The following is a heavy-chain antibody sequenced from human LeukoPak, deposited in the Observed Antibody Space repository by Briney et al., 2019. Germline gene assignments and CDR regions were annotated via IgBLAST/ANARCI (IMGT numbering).Heavy chain of an antibody. D-gene: IGHD3-3*01. Sequence: GGSLRLSCAASGFTFSNAWMSWVRQAPGEGLEWVGRIKSKTDGGTTDYAAPVKGRFTISRDDSKNTLYLQMNSLKTEDTAVYYCTTETYDFWSGYYNAGNDYWGQGTLVTVSS. V-gene: IGHV3-15*01. CDR2: IKSKTDGGTT. J-gene: IGHJ4*02. CDR3: TTETYDFWSGYYNAGNDY. CDR1: GFTFSNAW.